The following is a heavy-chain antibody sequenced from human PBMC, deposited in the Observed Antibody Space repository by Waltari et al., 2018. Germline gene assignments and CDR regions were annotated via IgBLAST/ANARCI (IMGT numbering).Heavy chain of an antibody. CDR1: AFSVRSHD. CDR2: VTSDDKT. Sequence: EVQLVESGGGLIQPGGSLRLSCAASAFSVRSHDMTWVRQAPGKGLEWLSIVTSDDKTYYADSVKGRFTISRDNSKNTLYLEMSSLTAEDTAVYYCARDKGVEPTTRFDYWGQGTLVTVSS. V-gene: IGHV3-53*01. CDR3: ARDKGVEPTTRFDY. D-gene: IGHD1-26*01. J-gene: IGHJ4*02.